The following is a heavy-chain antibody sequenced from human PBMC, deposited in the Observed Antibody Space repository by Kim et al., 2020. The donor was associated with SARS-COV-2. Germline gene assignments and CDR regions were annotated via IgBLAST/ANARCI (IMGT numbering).Heavy chain of an antibody. J-gene: IGHJ4*02. CDR1: GDSITTYY. V-gene: IGHV4-59*13. CDR3: ARETWFGKLQYFDS. CDR2: VYYTGNT. Sequence: SETLSLTCTVSGDSITTYYWSWIRQPPGKGLEWIGYVYYTGNTNYNPSLKSRVTISLDTSKKQFSLKLRSVTAADTAVYYCARETWFGKLQYFDSWGQGTLVTVSS. D-gene: IGHD3-10*01.